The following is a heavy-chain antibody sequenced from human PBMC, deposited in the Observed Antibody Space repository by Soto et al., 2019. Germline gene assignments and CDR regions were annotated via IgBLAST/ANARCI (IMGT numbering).Heavy chain of an antibody. CDR3: AKPRLVASLIKYVVFAS. CDR2: ISGTGVSS. Sequence: GGSLRLSCEVSGFTFSSYAMSWVRQSPGKGLEWVAVISGTGVSSQYADPVKGRFTISRDNSKNTLALQMNSLRAEDTAVYYCAKPRLVASLIKYVVFASWGQGTLVTVSS. V-gene: IGHV3-23*01. D-gene: IGHD5-12*01. J-gene: IGHJ4*02. CDR1: GFTFSSYA.